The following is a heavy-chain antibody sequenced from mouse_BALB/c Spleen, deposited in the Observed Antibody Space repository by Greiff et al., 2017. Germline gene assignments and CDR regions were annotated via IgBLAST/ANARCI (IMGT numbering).Heavy chain of an antibody. V-gene: IGHV1-14*01. CDR3: ARSYGYDKYFDV. D-gene: IGHD2-2*01. CDR2: INPYNDGT. CDR1: GYTFTSYV. J-gene: IGHJ1*01. Sequence: EVKLQESGPELVKPGASVKMSCKASGYTFTSYVMHWVKQKPGQGLEWIGYINPYNDGTKYNEKFKGKATLTSDKSSSTAYMELSSLTSEDSAVYYCARSYGYDKYFDVWGAGTTVTVSS.